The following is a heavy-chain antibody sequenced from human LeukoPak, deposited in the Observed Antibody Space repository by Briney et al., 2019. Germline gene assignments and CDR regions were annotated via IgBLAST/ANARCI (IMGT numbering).Heavy chain of an antibody. V-gene: IGHV1-2*02. CDR2: INPNSGGT. Sequence: GASVKVSCKASGYTFTSYDINWVRQATGQGLEWMGWINPNSGGTNYAQKFQGRVTMTRDTSISTAYMELSRLRSDDTAVYYCAREGREGWEPHGVDVWGKGTTVTVSS. D-gene: IGHD1-26*01. J-gene: IGHJ6*04. CDR1: GYTFTSYD. CDR3: AREGREGWEPHGVDV.